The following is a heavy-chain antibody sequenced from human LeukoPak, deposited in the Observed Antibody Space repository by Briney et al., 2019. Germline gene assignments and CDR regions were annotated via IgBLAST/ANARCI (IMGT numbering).Heavy chain of an antibody. CDR3: ATSGWYGYYYFDY. Sequence: GGSLRLSCAASGFTFSSYEMNWVRQAPGKGLEWVSYISSSGSTIYYADSVKGRFTISRDNAKNPLYLQMNSLRAEDTAVYYCATSGWYGYYYFDYWGQGTLVTVSS. CDR1: GFTFSSYE. CDR2: ISSSGSTI. V-gene: IGHV3-48*03. D-gene: IGHD6-19*01. J-gene: IGHJ4*02.